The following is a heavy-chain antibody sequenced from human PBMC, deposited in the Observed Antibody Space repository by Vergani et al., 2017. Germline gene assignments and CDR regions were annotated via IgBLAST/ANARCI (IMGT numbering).Heavy chain of an antibody. Sequence: QVQLQESGPGLVKPSQTLSLTCSVPGDSISSGVYYWNWIRQHPGKGLEWIGYIYSTGSTHHNPSLRRRINMSVDTSKNRFSLKRNSVTAAEPAMYYCARMGGYDEGDAFRIGYFDSRVPGILVTVSS. CDR1: GDSISSGVYY. CDR2: IYSTGST. J-gene: IGHJ4*02. V-gene: IGHV4-31*03. CDR3: ARMGGYDEGDAFRIGYFDS. D-gene: IGHD3-22*01.